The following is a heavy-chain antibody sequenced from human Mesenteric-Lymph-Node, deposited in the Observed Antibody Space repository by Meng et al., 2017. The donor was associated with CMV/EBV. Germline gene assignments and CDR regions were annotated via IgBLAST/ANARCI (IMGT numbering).Heavy chain of an antibody. CDR2: IYPGDSET. CDR1: GLAFTNYW. V-gene: IGHV5-51*01. D-gene: IGHD3-10*01. Sequence: GESLKISCQGSGLAFTNYWIGWVRQMPGKGLEWLGIIYPGDSETFYGPSFQGQVTISADKSTSTVYLQWSSLKASDTAMYYCAIRWRSGDVYYFEYWGQGMLVTVSS. J-gene: IGHJ4*02. CDR3: AIRWRSGDVYYFEY.